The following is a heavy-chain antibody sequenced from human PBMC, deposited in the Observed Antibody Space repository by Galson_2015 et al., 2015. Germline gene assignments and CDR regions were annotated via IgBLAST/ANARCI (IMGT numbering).Heavy chain of an antibody. CDR2: INTNTGNP. V-gene: IGHV7-4-1*02. D-gene: IGHD5-18*01. CDR3: AREYSLGYSYGYRNWFDP. Sequence: SGYTFTSYAMNWVRQAPGQGLEWMGWINTNTGNPTYAQGFTGRFVFSLDTSVSTAYLQISSLKAEDTAVYYCAREYSLGYSYGYRNWFDPWGQGTLVTVSS. J-gene: IGHJ5*02. CDR1: GYTFTSYA.